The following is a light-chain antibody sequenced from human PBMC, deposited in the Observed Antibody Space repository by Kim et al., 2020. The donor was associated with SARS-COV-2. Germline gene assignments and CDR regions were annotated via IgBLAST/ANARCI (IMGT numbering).Light chain of an antibody. CDR2: GNT. Sequence: QRVTISCTGSTPHIGAGYEVHWYQQLPGTAPKLLIYGNTNRPSGVPDRFSASKSGTSASLAITGLQAGDEADYYCQSFDSILSGSLFGGGTQLTVL. V-gene: IGLV1-40*01. J-gene: IGLJ2*01. CDR1: TPHIGAGYE. CDR3: QSFDSILSGSL.